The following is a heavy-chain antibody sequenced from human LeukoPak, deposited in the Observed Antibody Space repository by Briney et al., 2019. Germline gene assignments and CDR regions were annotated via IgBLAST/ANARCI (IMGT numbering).Heavy chain of an antibody. Sequence: PGGSLRLSCAASGFTFSSYEMNWVRHAPGKGLEWIGYIYYSGSTNYNPSLKSRVTISVDTSKNQFSLKLSSVTAADTAVYYCARLNGDYVYMDVWGKGTTVTVSS. J-gene: IGHJ6*03. V-gene: IGHV4-59*01. CDR2: IYYSGST. D-gene: IGHD4-17*01. CDR1: GFTFSSYE. CDR3: ARLNGDYVYMDV.